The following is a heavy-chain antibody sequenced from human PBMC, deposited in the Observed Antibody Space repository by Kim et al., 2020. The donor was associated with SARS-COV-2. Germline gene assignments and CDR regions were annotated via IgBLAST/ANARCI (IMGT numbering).Heavy chain of an antibody. V-gene: IGHV4-59*09. J-gene: IGHJ4*02. CDR3: ARGGYDYVWGTSY. Sequence: YNPSLKSRVTISVDTSKNQFSLKLSSVTAADTAVYYCARGGYDYVWGTSYWGQGTLVTVSS. D-gene: IGHD3-16*01.